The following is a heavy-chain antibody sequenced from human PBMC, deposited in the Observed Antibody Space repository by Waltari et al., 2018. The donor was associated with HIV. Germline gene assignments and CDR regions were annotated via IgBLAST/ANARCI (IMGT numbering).Heavy chain of an antibody. D-gene: IGHD3-16*01. CDR2: VDHSGTT. J-gene: IGHJ3*02. V-gene: IGHV4-34*01. CDR1: DGSFTGYT. Sequence: QVQLQQWGAGLLKPSDTLSLTCLYDGSFTGYTWNWIRQSPGKGLEWIGEVDHSGTTVSNPSLKSRVSISVDTSRTHFSLRLSSVTAADTGVYFCAREAWGPRALDIWGRGTVVTVSS. CDR3: AREAWGPRALDI.